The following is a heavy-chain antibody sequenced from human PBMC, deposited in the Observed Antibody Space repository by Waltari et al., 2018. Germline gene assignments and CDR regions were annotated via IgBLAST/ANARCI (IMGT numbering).Heavy chain of an antibody. Sequence: VQLVQSGAEVKKPGSSVRVSCKTSGDVFENYAISWVRQAPGKGLEWMGGISPMFNKPNYAQRVEGTVTITADESTSTGYMELTGLTSEDTAIYYCARGSKFGDYGDLDYWGQGTLVTVS. V-gene: IGHV1-69*01. CDR2: ISPMFNKP. CDR3: ARGSKFGDYGDLDY. D-gene: IGHD4-17*01. CDR1: GDVFENYA. J-gene: IGHJ4*02.